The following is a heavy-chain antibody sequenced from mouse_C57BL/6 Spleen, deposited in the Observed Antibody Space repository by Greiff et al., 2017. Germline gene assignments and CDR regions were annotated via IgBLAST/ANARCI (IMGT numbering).Heavy chain of an antibody. V-gene: IGHV1-54*01. J-gene: IGHJ1*03. Sequence: VQLQQSGAELVRPGTSVKVSCKASGYAFTNYLIEWVKQRPGQGLEWIGVINPGSGGTNYNEKFQGKATLTADKSSSTAYMQLSSLTSEDSAVYFCARADGSSYWYFDVWGTGTTVTVSS. CDR2: INPGSGGT. CDR3: ARADGSSYWYFDV. D-gene: IGHD1-1*01. CDR1: GYAFTNYL.